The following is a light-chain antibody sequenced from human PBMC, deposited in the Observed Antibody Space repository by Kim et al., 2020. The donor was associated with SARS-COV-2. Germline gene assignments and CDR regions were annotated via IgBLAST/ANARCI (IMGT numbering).Light chain of an antibody. CDR3: QSADSSGTPWV. CDR1: ALPKQY. Sequence: SYELTQPPSVSVSPGQTARITCSGDALPKQYAYWYQQKPGQAPVLVIYKDSERPSGIPERFSGSSSGTTVTLTISGVQAEDEAAYYCQSADSSGTPWVFG. CDR2: KDS. V-gene: IGLV3-25*03. J-gene: IGLJ3*02.